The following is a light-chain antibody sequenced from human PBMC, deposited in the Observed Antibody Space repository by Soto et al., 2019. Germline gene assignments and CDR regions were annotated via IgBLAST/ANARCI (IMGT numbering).Light chain of an antibody. CDR2: AAS. Sequence: DIQMTQSPSSLSASVGDRVTITCRASQIISSYLNWYQQKPGKAPKLLIYAASSLQSGVPSRFSGSGSGTDFTLTISSLQPDDFATYYCQQSYRTPLTFGGGTKVEIK. J-gene: IGKJ4*01. V-gene: IGKV1-39*01. CDR3: QQSYRTPLT. CDR1: QIISSY.